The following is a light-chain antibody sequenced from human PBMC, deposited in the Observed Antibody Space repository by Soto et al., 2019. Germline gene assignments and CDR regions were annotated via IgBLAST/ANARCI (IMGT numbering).Light chain of an antibody. Sequence: DIQMTQSPSSLSASVGDRVTITCRASQSISSYVNWFQQKPGKAPNLLIYATSSLESGVPPRFSGSGSGTDLTLTISSLQPEDFATYYCQQSYRTPLTFGGGTKVEIK. CDR2: ATS. J-gene: IGKJ4*01. CDR1: QSISSY. CDR3: QQSYRTPLT. V-gene: IGKV1-39*01.